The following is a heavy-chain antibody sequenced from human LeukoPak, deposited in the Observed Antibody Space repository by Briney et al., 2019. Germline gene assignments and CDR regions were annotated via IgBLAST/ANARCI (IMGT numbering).Heavy chain of an antibody. CDR3: ARDWGVGADRYYYYMDV. CDR1: GFTFSSYA. CDR2: ISGSGGST. V-gene: IGHV3-23*01. D-gene: IGHD1-26*01. Sequence: PGGSLRLSCAASGFTFSSYAMSWVRQAPGKGLEWVSAISGSGGSTYYADSVKGRFTISRDNSKNTLYLQMNSLRAEDTAVYYCARDWGVGADRYYYYMDVWGKGTTVTVSS. J-gene: IGHJ6*03.